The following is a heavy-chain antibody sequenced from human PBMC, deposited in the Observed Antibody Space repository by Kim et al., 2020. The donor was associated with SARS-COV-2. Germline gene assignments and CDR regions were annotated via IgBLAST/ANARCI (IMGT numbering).Heavy chain of an antibody. CDR3: ERDLYMGKYYYDSSGSNSNWFDP. D-gene: IGHD3-22*01. CDR2: INPSGGST. V-gene: IGHV1-46*01. CDR1: GYTFTSYY. Sequence: ASVKVSCKASGYTFTSYYMHWVRQAPGQGLEWMGIINPSGGSTSYAQKFQGRVTMTRDTSTSTVYMELSSLRSEDTAVYYCERDLYMGKYYYDSSGSNSNWFDPWGQGTLVTVSS. J-gene: IGHJ5*02.